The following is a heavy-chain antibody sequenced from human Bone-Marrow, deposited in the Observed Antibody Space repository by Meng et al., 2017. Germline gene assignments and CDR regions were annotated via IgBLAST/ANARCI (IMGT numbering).Heavy chain of an antibody. D-gene: IGHD2-15*01. CDR2: IIPIFGTA. V-gene: IGHV1-69*13. J-gene: IGHJ5*02. CDR1: GGTFSSYA. CDR3: ARGPCSGGSCYVGNWFDP. Sequence: VKVSCKASGGTFSSYAISWVRQAPGQGLEWMGGIIPIFGTANYAQKFQGRVTITADESTSTAYMELSSLRSDDTAVYYCARGPCSGGSCYVGNWFDPWAREPWSPSPQ.